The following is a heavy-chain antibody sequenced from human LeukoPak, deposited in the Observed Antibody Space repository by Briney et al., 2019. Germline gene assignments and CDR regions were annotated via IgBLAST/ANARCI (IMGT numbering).Heavy chain of an antibody. CDR1: GYTFTSYG. J-gene: IGHJ4*02. CDR2: IIPILGIA. CDR3: ARAEWTYYYDSSPNDY. Sequence: GASVKVSCKASGYTFTSYGISWVRQAPGQGLEWMGRIIPILGIANYAQKFQGRVTITADKSTSTAYMELSSLRSEDTAVYYCARAEWTYYYDSSPNDYWGQGTLVTVSS. V-gene: IGHV1-69*04. D-gene: IGHD3-22*01.